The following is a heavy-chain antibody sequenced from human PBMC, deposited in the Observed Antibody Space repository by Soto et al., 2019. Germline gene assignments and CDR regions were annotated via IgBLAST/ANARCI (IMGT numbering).Heavy chain of an antibody. CDR2: IYYSGST. J-gene: IGHJ5*02. D-gene: IGHD3-22*01. Sequence: PSETLSLTCTVSGGSISRGGYYWSWIRHHPGKGLEWIGYIYYSGSTYYNPSLKSRVTISVDTSKNQFSLKLSSVTAADTAVYYCARDSSGYYYTSWFDPWGQGTLVTVSS. CDR3: ARDSSGYYYTSWFDP. CDR1: GGSISRGGYY. V-gene: IGHV4-31*03.